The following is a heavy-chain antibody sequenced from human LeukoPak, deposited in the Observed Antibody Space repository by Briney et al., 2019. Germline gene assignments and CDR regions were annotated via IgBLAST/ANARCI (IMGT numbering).Heavy chain of an antibody. CDR1: GFTFSDYY. V-gene: IGHV3-11*01. CDR2: ISSSGSTI. CDR3: AKPQFPSVDDFWSGYSSDFDY. Sequence: GGSLRLSCAASGFTFSDYYMSWIRQAPGKGLEWVSYISSSGSTIYYADSVKGRFTISRDNAKNSLYLQMNSLRAEDTAVYYCAKPQFPSVDDFWSGYSSDFDYWGQGTLVTVSS. D-gene: IGHD3-3*01. J-gene: IGHJ4*02.